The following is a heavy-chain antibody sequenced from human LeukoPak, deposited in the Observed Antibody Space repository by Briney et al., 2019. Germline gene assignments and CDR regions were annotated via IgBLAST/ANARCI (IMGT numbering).Heavy chain of an antibody. J-gene: IGHJ4*02. CDR3: ARGSDGDFDY. Sequence: SETLSLTCAVYGGSFSGYYWSWIRQPPGKGLEWIGEINHSGSTNYNPSLKSRVTISVDKSKNQFSLKLSSVTAADTAVYYCARGSDGDFDYWGQGTLVTVSS. CDR2: INHSGST. D-gene: IGHD7-27*01. CDR1: GGSFSGYY. V-gene: IGHV4-34*01.